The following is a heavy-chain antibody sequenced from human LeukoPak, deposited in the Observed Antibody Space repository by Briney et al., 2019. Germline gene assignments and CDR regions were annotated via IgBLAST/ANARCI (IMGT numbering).Heavy chain of an antibody. CDR2: IYSGGST. D-gene: IGHD1-7*01. CDR3: ARDRLTGTTPWFDP. CDR1: GFTFSSYE. J-gene: IGHJ5*02. Sequence: GGSLRLSCAASGFTFSSYEMNWVRQAPGKGLEWVSVIYSGGSTYYADSVKGRFTISRDNSKNTLYLQMNSLRAEDTAVYYCARDRLTGTTPWFDPWGQGTLVTVSS. V-gene: IGHV3-66*02.